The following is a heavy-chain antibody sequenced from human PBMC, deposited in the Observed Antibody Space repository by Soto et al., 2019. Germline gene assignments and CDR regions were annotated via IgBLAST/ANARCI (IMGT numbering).Heavy chain of an antibody. V-gene: IGHV4-59*01. CDR2: IYYSGST. CDR1: GGSISSYY. CDR3: ARQGPADILNIRFDP. D-gene: IGHD2-2*01. Sequence: QVQLQESGPGLVKPSETLSLTCTVSGGSISSYYWSWIRQPPGKGLEWIGYIYYSGSTNYNPSLKSRVTMSVDTSKNQFSLKLSSVTAADTAVYYCARQGPADILNIRFDPWGQGTLVTVSS. J-gene: IGHJ5*02.